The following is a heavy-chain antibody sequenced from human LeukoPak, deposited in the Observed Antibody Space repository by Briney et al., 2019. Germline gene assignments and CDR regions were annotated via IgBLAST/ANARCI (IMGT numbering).Heavy chain of an antibody. J-gene: IGHJ4*02. CDR2: ISGSGGST. CDR3: AKAPRGAVAAGYYFDY. D-gene: IGHD2-15*01. CDR1: GFTFSSYA. V-gene: IGHV3-23*01. Sequence: GGSLRLSCAASGFTFSSYAMSWVRQAPGKGLEWVSAISGSGGSTYYADSVKGRFTISRDNSKNTLYLQVNSLRAEDTAVYYCAKAPRGAVAAGYYFDYWGQGTLVTVSS.